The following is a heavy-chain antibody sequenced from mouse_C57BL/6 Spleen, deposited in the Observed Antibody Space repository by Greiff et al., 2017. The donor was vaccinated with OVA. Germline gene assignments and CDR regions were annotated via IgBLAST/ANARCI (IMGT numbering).Heavy chain of an antibody. J-gene: IGHJ1*03. CDR1: GYTFTSYW. Sequence: QVQLQQPGAGLVKPGASVKLSCKASGYTFTSYWMQWVKQRPGQGLEWIGEIDPSDSYTNYNQKFKGKATLTVDTSSSTAYMQLSSLTSEDSAVYYCARRSVYYEWYFDGWGTGTTVTVSS. V-gene: IGHV1-50*01. D-gene: IGHD2-4*01. CDR3: ARRSVYYEWYFDG. CDR2: IDPSDSYT.